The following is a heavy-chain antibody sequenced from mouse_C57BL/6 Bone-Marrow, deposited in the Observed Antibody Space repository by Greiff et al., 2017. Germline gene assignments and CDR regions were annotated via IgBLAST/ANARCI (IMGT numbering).Heavy chain of an antibody. D-gene: IGHD2-3*01. CDR2: IRSKSNNYAT. CDR1: GFSFNTYA. Sequence: EVKLMESGGGLVQPKGSLKLSCAASGFSFNTYAMNWVRQAPGKGLEWVARIRSKSNNYATYYADSVKDRFTISRDDSESMLYLQMNNLKTEDTAIYYCVRLDYDGYWYFDVWGTGTTVTVSS. J-gene: IGHJ1*03. V-gene: IGHV10-1*01. CDR3: VRLDYDGYWYFDV.